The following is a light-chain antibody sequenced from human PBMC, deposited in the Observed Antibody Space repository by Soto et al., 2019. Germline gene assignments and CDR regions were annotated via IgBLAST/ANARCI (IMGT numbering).Light chain of an antibody. CDR2: AAS. CDR3: QQLRMYPST. V-gene: IGKV1-9*01. Sequence: DIQLTQSPSFLSASVGDRVTITCRASQDIAIYLAWYQQKPGEAPKLLIYAASTLYGGVPSRFSGGGSGTDFALTITSLPAEDFATYYCQQLRMYPSTFGGGTKVDIK. CDR1: QDIAIY. J-gene: IGKJ4*01.